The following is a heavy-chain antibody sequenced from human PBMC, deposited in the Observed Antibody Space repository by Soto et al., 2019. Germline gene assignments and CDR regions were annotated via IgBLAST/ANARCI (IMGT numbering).Heavy chain of an antibody. CDR2: ISYDGSNK. Sequence: QVQLVESGGGVVQPGRSLRLSCAASGFTFSSYAMHWVRQAPGKGLEWVAVISYDGSNKYYADSVKGRFTISRDNSKNTLYQQMNSLRAEDTAVYYCAREGPYCGGDCYSLPGYWGQGTLVTVSS. CDR1: GFTFSSYA. CDR3: AREGPYCGGDCYSLPGY. D-gene: IGHD2-21*02. J-gene: IGHJ4*02. V-gene: IGHV3-30-3*01.